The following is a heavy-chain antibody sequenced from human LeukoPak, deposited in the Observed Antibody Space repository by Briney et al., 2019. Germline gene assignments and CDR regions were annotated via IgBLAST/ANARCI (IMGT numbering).Heavy chain of an antibody. D-gene: IGHD2-15*01. J-gene: IGHJ4*02. CDR2: ISGGGGST. Sequence: GGSLRLSCAASGFTFSSYGMHWVRQSPGKGLEWVSAISGGGGSTYYADSVKGRFTISRVNSKNTLYLQMNSLRAEDTAVYYCAKHACSGGSCYPTSGYYFDYWGPGTLVTVSS. CDR1: GFTFSSYG. CDR3: AKHACSGGSCYPTSGYYFDY. V-gene: IGHV3-23*01.